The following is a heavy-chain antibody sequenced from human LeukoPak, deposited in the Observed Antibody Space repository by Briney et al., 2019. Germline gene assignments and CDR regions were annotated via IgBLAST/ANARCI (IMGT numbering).Heavy chain of an antibody. CDR2: INPNSGGT. J-gene: IGHJ4*02. CDR1: GYTFTGYY. Sequence: ASVKVSCKASGYTFTGYYMHWVRQAPGQGLEWMGWINPNSGGTNYAQKFQGRVTMTRDTSISTAYMELSRLRSDDTVVYYCARDVGYLNYAVDYWGQGTLVTVSS. V-gene: IGHV1-2*02. D-gene: IGHD5-12*01. CDR3: ARDVGYLNYAVDY.